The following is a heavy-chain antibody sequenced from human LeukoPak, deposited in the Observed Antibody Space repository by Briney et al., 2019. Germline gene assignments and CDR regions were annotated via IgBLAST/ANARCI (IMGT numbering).Heavy chain of an antibody. J-gene: IGHJ4*02. Sequence: GGSLRLSCAASGFTFNSYAMHWVRQAPGKGLEWVAVISYDGSNKYYADSVKGRFTISRDNSKNTLYLQMNSLRAEDTAVYYCARDPEMATISLEYYFDYWGQGTLVTVSS. CDR3: ARDPEMATISLEYYFDY. D-gene: IGHD5-24*01. CDR1: GFTFNSYA. CDR2: ISYDGSNK. V-gene: IGHV3-30-3*01.